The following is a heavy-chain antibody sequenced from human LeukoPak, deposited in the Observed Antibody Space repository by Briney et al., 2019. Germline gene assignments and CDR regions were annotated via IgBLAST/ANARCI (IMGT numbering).Heavy chain of an antibody. D-gene: IGHD6-13*01. CDR2: IRSKANSYAT. CDR1: GFTFSGSA. Sequence: GGSLRLSCAASGFTFSGSAMHWVRQASGKGLEWVGRIRSKANSYATAYAASARGRFTISRDDSKNTAYLKMNSLNTEDTAVYYCTKGSAAAGSNNWFDPWGQGTLVTVSS. V-gene: IGHV3-73*01. J-gene: IGHJ5*02. CDR3: TKGSAAAGSNNWFDP.